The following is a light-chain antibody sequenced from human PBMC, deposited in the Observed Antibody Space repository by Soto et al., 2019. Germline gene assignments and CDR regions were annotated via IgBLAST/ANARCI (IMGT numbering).Light chain of an antibody. CDR3: SSYTRSSTVA. CDR2: DVN. V-gene: IGLV2-14*01. Sequence: QSALTQPASVSGSPGQSITISCTGTSSDIGTYNFVSWYQQHPGKAPKLIIYDVNNRPSGVSTRFSGSKSGNTASLTISGLQTEDEADYYCSSYTRSSTVAFGGGTKLTVL. CDR1: SSDIGTYNF. J-gene: IGLJ2*01.